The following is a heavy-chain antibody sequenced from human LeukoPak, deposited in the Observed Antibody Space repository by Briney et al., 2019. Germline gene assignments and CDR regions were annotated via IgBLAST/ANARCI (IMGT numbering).Heavy chain of an antibody. Sequence: GGSLRLSCAASGFTFSGSAMHWVRQASGKWLEWVGRIRSKTNSYATSYAASVKGRFALSRDDSKNTAYLQMNSLKTEDTAVYYCTRYNVGFESWGQGTLVTVSS. CDR3: TRYNVGFES. D-gene: IGHD1-1*01. J-gene: IGHJ4*02. CDR1: GFTFSGSA. V-gene: IGHV3-73*01. CDR2: IRSKTNSYAT.